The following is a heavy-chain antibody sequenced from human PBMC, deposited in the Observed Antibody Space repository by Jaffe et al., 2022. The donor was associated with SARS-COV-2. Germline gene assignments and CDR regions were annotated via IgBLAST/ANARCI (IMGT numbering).Heavy chain of an antibody. D-gene: IGHD5-18*01. Sequence: EVQLVESGGGLVQPGGSLRLSCAASGFTFSSYSMNWVRQAPGKGLEWVSYISSSSSTIYYADSVKGRFTISRDNAKNSLYLQMNSLRDEDTAVYYCARDLDTAMVFDYYYYGMDVWGQGTTVTVSS. V-gene: IGHV3-48*02. J-gene: IGHJ6*02. CDR1: GFTFSSYS. CDR3: ARDLDTAMVFDYYYYGMDV. CDR2: ISSSSSTI.